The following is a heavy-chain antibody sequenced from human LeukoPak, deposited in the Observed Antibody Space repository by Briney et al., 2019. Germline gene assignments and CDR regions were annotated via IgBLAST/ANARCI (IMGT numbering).Heavy chain of an antibody. V-gene: IGHV5-51*01. CDR1: EYIFTNYW. D-gene: IGHD3-3*01. CDR3: ARRSSVYYYGMDV. Sequence: GESLKISCKGSEYIFTNYWIAWVRQMPGRGLEWMGIIYPGDSDTRYSPSFQGQVTISADKSISTAYLQWSSLKASDTAMYYCARRSSVYYYGMDVWGQGTTVTVSS. CDR2: IYPGDSDT. J-gene: IGHJ6*02.